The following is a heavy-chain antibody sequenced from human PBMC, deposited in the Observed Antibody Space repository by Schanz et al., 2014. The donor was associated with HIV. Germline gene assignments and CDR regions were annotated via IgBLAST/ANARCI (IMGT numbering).Heavy chain of an antibody. D-gene: IGHD4-4*01. J-gene: IGHJ6*02. CDR3: AIVEGPPTFYYYYYGSEV. CDR2: ISPGGNTI. CDR1: GLTLSASG. V-gene: IGHV3-48*01. Sequence: VQLVESGGGVVQPGKSLRLSCAASGLTLSASGMNWVRQAPGKGLEWVSYISPGGNTIPYADSVKGRFTISRDNAGNSVSLALNSLRGEDTAVYYCAIVEGPPTFYYYYYGSEVGGQGTAVTVSS.